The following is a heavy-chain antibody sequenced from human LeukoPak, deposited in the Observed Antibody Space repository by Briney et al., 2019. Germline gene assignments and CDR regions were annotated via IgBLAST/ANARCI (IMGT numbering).Heavy chain of an antibody. CDR2: IYYSGT. D-gene: IGHD1-26*01. J-gene: IGHJ4*02. Sequence: SETLSLTCTVSVGSISSYYWSWIRQPPGKGLEWIGHIYYSGTNYNPSLTSRVSISVDTSKKQFSLNLSSVTAADTAVYYCARQSWNGTYYYWGQGTLVTVSS. CDR3: ARQSWNGTYYY. V-gene: IGHV4-59*08. CDR1: VGSISSYY.